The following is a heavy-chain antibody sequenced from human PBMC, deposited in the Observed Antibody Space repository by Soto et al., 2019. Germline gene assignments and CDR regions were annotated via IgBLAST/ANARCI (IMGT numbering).Heavy chain of an antibody. J-gene: IGHJ6*02. CDR1: RGSISSGGYS. CDR2: IYHSGST. Sequence: TLSLTCAVSRGSISSGGYSWTWIRQPPGKGLEWIGYIYHSGSTYYNPSLKSRVTISVDRSKNQLSLKLSSVTAADTAVYYCARVPDVWGQGTTVTVSS. CDR3: ARVPDV. V-gene: IGHV4-30-2*01.